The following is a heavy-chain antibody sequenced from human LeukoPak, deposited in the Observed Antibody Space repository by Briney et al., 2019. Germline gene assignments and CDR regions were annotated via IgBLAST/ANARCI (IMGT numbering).Heavy chain of an antibody. CDR1: GFTFSSYA. D-gene: IGHD2-21*01. CDR3: AKDRGLLFLTHFQH. V-gene: IGHV3-23*01. J-gene: IGHJ1*01. CDR2: ISGSGGST. Sequence: GGSLRLSCAASGFTFSSYAMSWVRQAPGKGLEWVSAISGSGGSTYYADSVKGRFTISRDNSKNTLHLQMNSLGAEDTAVYYCAKDRGLLFLTHFQHWGQGTLVTVSS.